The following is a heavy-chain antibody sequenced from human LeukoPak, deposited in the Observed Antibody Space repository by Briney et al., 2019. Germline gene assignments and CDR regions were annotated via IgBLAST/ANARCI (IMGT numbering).Heavy chain of an antibody. J-gene: IGHJ4*02. CDR2: ISSSSSYI. D-gene: IGHD3-10*01. CDR1: GLTFSGYD. V-gene: IGHV3-21*01. CDR3: ARGPLGAATYYFDY. Sequence: GGSLRLSCAASGLTFSGYDMNWVRQAPGKGLEWVSSISSSSSYIYYADSVKGRFTISRDNAKNSLYLQMNSLRAEDTAVYYCARGPLGAATYYFDYWGQGTLVTVSS.